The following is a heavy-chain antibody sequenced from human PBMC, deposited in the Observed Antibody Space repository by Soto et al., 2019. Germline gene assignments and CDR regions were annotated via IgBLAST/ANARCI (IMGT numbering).Heavy chain of an antibody. J-gene: IGHJ4*02. CDR2: IYDGGTT. CDR1: GGSISSAAYC. CDR3: ARGPSGDKVDY. D-gene: IGHD7-27*01. Sequence: QVQLQESGPRLVSPSQTLSLTCTVSGGSISSAAYCWSWIRQSPDKGLEWIGHIYDGGTTYSSPSRKGRATISADTSETQFSLKLNSVSAADTAVYYCARGPSGDKVDYWGQGIQVTVSS. V-gene: IGHV4-30-4*01.